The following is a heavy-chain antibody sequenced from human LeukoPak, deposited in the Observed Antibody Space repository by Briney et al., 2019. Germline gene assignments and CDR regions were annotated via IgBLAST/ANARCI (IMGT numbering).Heavy chain of an antibody. J-gene: IGHJ4*02. D-gene: IGHD6-19*01. V-gene: IGHV7-4-1*02. CDR1: GYTFTSYA. Sequence: ASVKVSCKASGYTFTSYAMNWVRQAPGQGLEWMGWINTNTGNPTYAQGFTGRFVFSLDTSVSTAYLQISSLKAEDTAVYYCARATFIAVAGRCCAPPPAYWGQGTLVTVSS. CDR3: ARATFIAVAGRCCAPPPAY. CDR2: INTNTGNP.